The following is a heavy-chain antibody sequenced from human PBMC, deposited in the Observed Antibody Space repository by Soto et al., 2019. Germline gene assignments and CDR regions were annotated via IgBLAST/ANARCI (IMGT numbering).Heavy chain of an antibody. CDR2: ISGSGGST. CDR1: GFTFSSYA. J-gene: IGHJ4*02. D-gene: IGHD6-13*01. V-gene: IGHV3-23*01. Sequence: PGGSLRLSCAASGFTFSSYAMSWVRQAPGKGLEWVSAISGSGGSTYYADSVKGRFTISRDNSKNTLYLQMNSLRAEDMAVYYCAKMVSRIAAAGPTYFDYWGQGTLVTVSS. CDR3: AKMVSRIAAAGPTYFDY.